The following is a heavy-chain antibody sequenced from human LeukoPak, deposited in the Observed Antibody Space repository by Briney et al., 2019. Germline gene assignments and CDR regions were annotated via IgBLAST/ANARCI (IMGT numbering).Heavy chain of an antibody. CDR3: ARHGDYYDFWSGYVNWFDP. V-gene: IGHV4-38-2*01. J-gene: IGHJ5*02. Sequence: SETLSLTCAVSGYSISSGYYWGWIRQPPGKGLEGIGSIYHSGSTYYNPSLKRRVTISVDTSKNQFSLKLSSVTAADTAVYYCARHGDYYDFWSGYVNWFDPWGQGTLVTVSS. CDR1: GYSISSGYY. D-gene: IGHD3-3*01. CDR2: IYHSGST.